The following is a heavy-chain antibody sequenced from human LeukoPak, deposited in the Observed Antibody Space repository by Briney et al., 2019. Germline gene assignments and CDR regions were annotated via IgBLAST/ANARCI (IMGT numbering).Heavy chain of an antibody. J-gene: IGHJ4*02. CDR2: INPNTGGT. Sequence: RRASVKVSCKASGYTFTGHYIHWVRQAPGQGCEWMGWINPNTGGTDYAQKFQDRIAISTYTSISTAYMELSRLRSDDTALYYCARDLATIDGIAWYYFENWGQGTLVTVS. CDR1: GYTFTGHY. V-gene: IGHV1-2*02. D-gene: IGHD5-12*01. CDR3: ARDLATIDGIAWYYFEN.